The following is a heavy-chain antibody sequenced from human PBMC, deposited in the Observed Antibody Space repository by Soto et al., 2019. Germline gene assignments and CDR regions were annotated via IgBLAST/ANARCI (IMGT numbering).Heavy chain of an antibody. CDR1: GFTFSNAW. Sequence: GGSLRLSCAASGFTFSNAWMSWVRQAPGKGLEWVGRIKSKTDGGTTDYAAPVKGRFTISRDDSKNTLYLQMNSLKTEDTAVYYCTTLLTDMITFGGVIVRPEDWGQGTLVTVSS. CDR2: IKSKTDGGTT. J-gene: IGHJ4*02. CDR3: TTLLTDMITFGGVIVRPED. D-gene: IGHD3-16*02. V-gene: IGHV3-15*01.